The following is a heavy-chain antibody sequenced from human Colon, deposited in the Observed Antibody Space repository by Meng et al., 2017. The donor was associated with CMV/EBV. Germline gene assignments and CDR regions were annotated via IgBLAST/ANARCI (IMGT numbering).Heavy chain of an antibody. V-gene: IGHV3-30*02. CDR3: AKSLDPVTPRDYFYGMDI. J-gene: IGHJ6*02. Sequence: GGSLRLSCVASGFSFNTYGMHWVRQAPGEGLEWVAFIRFDGSHILYGDSVKGRLTISRDNSKNTLFLEINSLRVEDTAVYYCAKSLDPVTPRDYFYGMDIWGPGTTVTVSS. D-gene: IGHD2-21*02. CDR2: IRFDGSHI. CDR1: GFSFNTYG.